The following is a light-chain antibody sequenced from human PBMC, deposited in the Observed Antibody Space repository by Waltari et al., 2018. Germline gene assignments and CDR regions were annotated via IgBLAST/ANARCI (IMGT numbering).Light chain of an antibody. Sequence: QSALTQPPSASGSPGQSVTISCTGTSRDVGGYNYVSWYQQHPGKAPKLMIYEVSKRPSGVPDRFSGSKSGNTASLTVSGLQAEDEADYYCSSYAGSNNLHWVFGGGTKLTVL. CDR3: SSYAGSNNLHWV. V-gene: IGLV2-8*01. J-gene: IGLJ3*02. CDR1: SRDVGGYNY. CDR2: EVS.